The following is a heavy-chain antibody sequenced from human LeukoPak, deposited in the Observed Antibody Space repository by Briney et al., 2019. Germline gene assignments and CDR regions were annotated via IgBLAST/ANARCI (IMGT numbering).Heavy chain of an antibody. CDR3: AKALYYYDNSGGFDY. D-gene: IGHD3-22*01. J-gene: IGHJ4*02. Sequence: GGSLRLSCAASGFTFDDYAMHWVRQAPGKGLEWVSGISWNSGSIGYADSVKGRFTISRDNAKNSLYLQMNSLRAEDTALYYCAKALYYYDNSGGFDYWGQGTLVTVSS. CDR1: GFTFDDYA. V-gene: IGHV3-9*01. CDR2: ISWNSGSI.